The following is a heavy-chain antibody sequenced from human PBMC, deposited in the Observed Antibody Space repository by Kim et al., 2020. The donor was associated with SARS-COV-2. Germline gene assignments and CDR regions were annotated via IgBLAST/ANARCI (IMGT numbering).Heavy chain of an antibody. J-gene: IGHJ6*02. CDR3: AKVQPRYYFYYGMDV. Sequence: DSVKGRFNISRDNAKNSLYLQMNSLRAEDTALYYCAKVQPRYYFYYGMDVWGQGTTVTVSS. V-gene: IGHV3-9*01.